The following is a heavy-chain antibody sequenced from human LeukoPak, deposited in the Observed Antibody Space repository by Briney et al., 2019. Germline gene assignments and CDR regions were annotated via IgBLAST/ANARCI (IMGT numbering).Heavy chain of an antibody. CDR2: INPNTGGT. D-gene: IGHD3-10*01. CDR1: GYTFTGYY. CDR3: AREPMDRDFNWFDP. Sequence: ASVKVSCKASGYTFTGYYIHWVRQAPGQGLEWMGRINPNTGGTNYAQKFQGRVTMTRDTSISTAYMELSRLTSDDTAVYYCAREPMDRDFNWFDPWGQGTLVTVSS. J-gene: IGHJ5*02. V-gene: IGHV1-2*06.